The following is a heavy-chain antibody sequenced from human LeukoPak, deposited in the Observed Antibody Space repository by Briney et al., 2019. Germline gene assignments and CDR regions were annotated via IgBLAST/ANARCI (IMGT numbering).Heavy chain of an antibody. V-gene: IGHV4-39*01. Sequence: SGTLSLTCTVSGGSISSSNYYWGWIRQPPGKGLEWIGSIYNSGSTYYNPSLKSRVTISVDTSKHQFSLKLSSVTAADTAVYYCAAYYYDSSGYLWGQGTLVTSST. J-gene: IGHJ4*02. D-gene: IGHD3-22*01. CDR1: GGSISSSNYY. CDR2: IYNSGST. CDR3: AAYYYDSSGYL.